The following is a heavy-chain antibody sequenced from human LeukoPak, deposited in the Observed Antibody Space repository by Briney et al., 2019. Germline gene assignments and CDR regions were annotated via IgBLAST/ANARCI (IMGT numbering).Heavy chain of an antibody. Sequence: PGGSLRLSCAASGFTFNNYWMNWVRQAPGKGLEWVANIKQDGAEKYYVDSVKGRFTISRDNAKSSLYLQMNSLRAEDTAVYYCARDRLEHGYFDYWGQGTLVTVSS. CDR2: IKQDGAEK. D-gene: IGHD1/OR15-1a*01. J-gene: IGHJ4*02. CDR3: ARDRLEHGYFDY. CDR1: GFTFNNYW. V-gene: IGHV3-7*03.